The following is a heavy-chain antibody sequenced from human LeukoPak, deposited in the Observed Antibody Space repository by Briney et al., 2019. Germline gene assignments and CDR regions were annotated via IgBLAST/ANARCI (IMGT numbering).Heavy chain of an antibody. D-gene: IGHD2-2*01. Sequence: ASVKVSCKASGYTFTGYYMHWVRQAPGQGLEWMGWINPNSGGTNYARKFQGRVTMTRDTSISTAYMELSRLRSDDTAVYYCARELYIVVVPAARGSRDAFDIWGQGTMVTVSS. CDR2: INPNSGGT. CDR1: GYTFTGYY. CDR3: ARELYIVVVPAARGSRDAFDI. V-gene: IGHV1-2*02. J-gene: IGHJ3*02.